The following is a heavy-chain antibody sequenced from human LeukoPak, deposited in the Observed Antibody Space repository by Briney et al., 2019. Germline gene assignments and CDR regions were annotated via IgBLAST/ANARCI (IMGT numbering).Heavy chain of an antibody. CDR2: INHSGST. CDR1: GGSFSGYY. V-gene: IGHV4-34*01. J-gene: IGHJ3*02. D-gene: IGHD3-22*01. CDR3: ARELYSSGYQDAFDI. Sequence: SETLSLTCAVYGGSFSGYYWSWIRQPPGKGLEWIGEINHSGSTNYNPSLKSRVTISVDTSKNQSSLKLSSVTAADTAVYYCARELYSSGYQDAFDIWGQGTMVTVSS.